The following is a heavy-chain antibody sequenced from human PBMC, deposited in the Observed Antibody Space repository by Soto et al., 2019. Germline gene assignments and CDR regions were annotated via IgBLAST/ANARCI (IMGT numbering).Heavy chain of an antibody. V-gene: IGHV4-59*01. J-gene: IGHJ4*02. D-gene: IGHD2-15*01. CDR2: IHYSGST. Sequence: SETLSLTCTVSGGSISGSYWSWIRQTPGKVLEWVGYIHYSGSTNYNPSLKSRVTMSVDPAKNQFSLQLSSVTAADTAVYFCTKYRRTDAEGYSFDYWGQGALVTAPQ. CDR1: GGSISGSY. CDR3: TKYRRTDAEGYSFDY.